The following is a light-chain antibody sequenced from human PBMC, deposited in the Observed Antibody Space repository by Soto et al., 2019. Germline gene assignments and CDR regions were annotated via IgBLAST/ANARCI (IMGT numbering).Light chain of an antibody. CDR2: KAS. CDR3: QQYDSSST. CDR1: QNIRSW. J-gene: IGKJ4*02. Sequence: DIPMTQSPSTLSASVGDRVTITCRASQNIRSWLAWYQQKPGKAPRLLIYKASSLESGVPSRFSGSGSGTEFTLTISSLQPDDSATYYCQQYDSSSTFGGGTKVEIK. V-gene: IGKV1-5*03.